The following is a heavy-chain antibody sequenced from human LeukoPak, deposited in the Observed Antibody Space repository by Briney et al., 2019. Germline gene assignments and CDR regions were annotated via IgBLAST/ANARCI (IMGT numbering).Heavy chain of an antibody. D-gene: IGHD3-22*01. J-gene: IGHJ4*02. CDR3: ATDYYDSSGYPYFDY. CDR1: GFTFSSYG. V-gene: IGHV3-30*02. Sequence: GGSLRLSCAASGFTFSSYGMHGVRQAPGKGLEWVAFIRYDGSNKYYADSVKGRFTISRDNSKNTLYLQMNSLRAEDTAVYYCATDYYDSSGYPYFDYWGQGTLVTVSS. CDR2: IRYDGSNK.